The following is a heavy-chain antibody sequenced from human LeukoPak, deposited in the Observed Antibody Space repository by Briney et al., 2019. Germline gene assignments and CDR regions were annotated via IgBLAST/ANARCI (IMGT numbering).Heavy chain of an antibody. CDR2: ISPNSGAT. D-gene: IGHD3-10*01. CDR3: ARVDGESRPVDH. V-gene: IGHV1-2*02. Sequence: ASVKVSCKASGYAFTDYYMHWVRQAPGQVLEWMGWISPNSGATYYAQKFQGRVTMTRDTYINTAYMELRRLTSDDTAVYYCARVDGESRPVDHWGQGTLVTVSS. CDR1: GYAFTDYY. J-gene: IGHJ4*02.